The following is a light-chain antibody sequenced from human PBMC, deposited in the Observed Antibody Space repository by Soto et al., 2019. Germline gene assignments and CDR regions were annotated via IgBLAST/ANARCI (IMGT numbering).Light chain of an antibody. CDR1: QSVLYSSNNKNY. V-gene: IGKV4-1*01. Sequence: DIVMTQSPDSLAVSLGERATINCKSSQSVLYSSNNKNYLAWYQQQPGQPPKLLIYWASTRESGVPDRFSGSGSGTDFTLTISSLQAEDVAVYYCQQYYSTPLLFGPGTKVDIK. J-gene: IGKJ3*01. CDR2: WAS. CDR3: QQYYSTPLL.